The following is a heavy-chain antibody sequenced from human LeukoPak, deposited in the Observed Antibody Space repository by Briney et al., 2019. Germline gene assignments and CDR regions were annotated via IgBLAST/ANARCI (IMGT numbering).Heavy chain of an antibody. D-gene: IGHD6-19*01. J-gene: IGHJ4*02. CDR2: IYSGGSA. Sequence: GGSLRLSCAASGFTVSSNCMSWVRQAPGKGLEGVSVIYSGGSAYYADSVEGRFTISRDNSKNTLYLQMNTLGAEDTAVYYCGRTVAGSGIDYFDYWGQGTLVTVSS. V-gene: IGHV3-53*01. CDR1: GFTVSSNC. CDR3: GRTVAGSGIDYFDY.